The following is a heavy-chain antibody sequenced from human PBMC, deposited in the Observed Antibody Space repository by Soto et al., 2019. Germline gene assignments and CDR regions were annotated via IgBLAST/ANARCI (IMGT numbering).Heavy chain of an antibody. CDR1: GFTFSNAW. V-gene: IGHV3-15*01. CDR3: TTLPPYCSGGSCYSPYYYYYMDV. CDR2: IKSKNDGGTT. J-gene: IGHJ6*03. D-gene: IGHD2-15*01. Sequence: GGSLRLSCAASGFTFSNAWMSWVRQAPGKGLEWVGRIKSKNDGGTTDYAAPVKGRFTISRDDSKNTLYLQMNSLKTEDTAVYYCTTLPPYCSGGSCYSPYYYYYMDVWGKGTTVTVSS.